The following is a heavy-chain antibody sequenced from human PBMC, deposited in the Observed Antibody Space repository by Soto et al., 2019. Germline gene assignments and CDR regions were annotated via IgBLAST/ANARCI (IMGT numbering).Heavy chain of an antibody. J-gene: IGHJ6*02. CDR2: IYPGDSDT. CDR1: GNSFNNW. Sequence: LGESLKISCKGLGNSFNNWIGWVRQMPGKGLEWMGIIYPGDSDTRYSPSFQGQVTISADKSISTAYLQWSSLKASDTAMYYCARRTEYGSSQGMDVWGQGTTVTVSS. CDR3: ARRTEYGSSQGMDV. D-gene: IGHD3-10*01. V-gene: IGHV5-51*01.